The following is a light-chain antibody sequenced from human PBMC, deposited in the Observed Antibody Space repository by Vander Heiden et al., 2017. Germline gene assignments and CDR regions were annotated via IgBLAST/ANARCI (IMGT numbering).Light chain of an antibody. CDR1: QSVNSY. CDR3: QQRSNWPLT. CDR2: DAS. V-gene: IGKV3-11*01. Sequence: IVLTQSPATLSLSPGERATLSCRASQSVNSYLAWYQQKPGRAPRLLIYDASNRATGIPARFSGSGSGTDFTLTISSLEPEDFAVYYCQQRSNWPLTFGGGTKLEIK. J-gene: IGKJ4*01.